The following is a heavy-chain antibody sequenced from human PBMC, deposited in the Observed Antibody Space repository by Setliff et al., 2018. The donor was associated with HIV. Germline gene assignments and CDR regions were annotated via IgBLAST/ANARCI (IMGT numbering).Heavy chain of an antibody. J-gene: IGHJ4*03. V-gene: IGHV4-38-2*01. CDR3: ATQWHSEISNYYVDY. CDR1: GWSISSGYH. Sequence: PSETLSLTCDVSGWSISSGYHWVWIRQPPGKGLEWIGSMYHRGSAFYSPPFTTRITMSIDTSKNQFSLRLKSVTAADTAIYYCATQWHSEISNYYVDYWGHGTLVTVSS. CDR2: MYHRGSA. D-gene: IGHD3-16*01.